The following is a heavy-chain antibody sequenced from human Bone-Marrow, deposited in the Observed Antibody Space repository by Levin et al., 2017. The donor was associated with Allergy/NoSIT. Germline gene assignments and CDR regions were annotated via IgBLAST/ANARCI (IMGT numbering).Heavy chain of an antibody. CDR3: ARHPESYYDSSGYYDY. CDR1: GGSISSYY. Sequence: SETLSLTCTVSGGSISSYYWSWIRQPPGKGLEWIGYIYYSGSTNYNPSLKSRVTISVDTSKNQFSLKLSSVTAADTAVYYCARHPESYYDSSGYYDYWGQGTLVTVSS. D-gene: IGHD3-22*01. V-gene: IGHV4-59*08. CDR2: IYYSGST. J-gene: IGHJ4*02.